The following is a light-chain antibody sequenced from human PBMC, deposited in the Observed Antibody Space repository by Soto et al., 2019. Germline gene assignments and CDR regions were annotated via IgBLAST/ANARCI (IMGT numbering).Light chain of an antibody. Sequence: EIVMTQSPATLAVSPAERATRCCRASQSVSSNLAWYQQKPGQAPRLLLYGASTRATGIPARFSGSGSGTEFTLTISSLQSEDFAVYYCQQYNNWPPYTFGQGTRLEIK. V-gene: IGKV3-15*01. CDR2: GAS. CDR3: QQYNNWPPYT. CDR1: QSVSSN. J-gene: IGKJ2*01.